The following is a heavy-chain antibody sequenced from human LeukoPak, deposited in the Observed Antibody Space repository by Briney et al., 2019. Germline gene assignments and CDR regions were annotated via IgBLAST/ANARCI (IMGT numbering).Heavy chain of an antibody. J-gene: IGHJ4*02. Sequence: GGSLRLSCAASGFNFRDAAMTWVRQAPGKGLEWVSVIYGGGSTYYADSVKGRFTISRGNSKNTLYLQMNSLRAEDTAVYYCARESGAGRVGEYYFDYWGQGTLVTVSP. D-gene: IGHD3-10*01. CDR2: IYGGGST. CDR1: GFNFRDAA. CDR3: ARESGAGRVGEYYFDY. V-gene: IGHV3-53*01.